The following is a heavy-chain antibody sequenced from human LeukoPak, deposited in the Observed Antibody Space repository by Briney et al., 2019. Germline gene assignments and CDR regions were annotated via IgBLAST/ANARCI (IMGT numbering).Heavy chain of an antibody. CDR3: ARNRDYYDSSGPDFDY. D-gene: IGHD3-22*01. Sequence: ASVKVSCKASGYTFTGYNMHWVRQAPGQGLEWMGWINPNSGGTNYAQKFQGRVTMTRDTSISTAYMELSRLRSDDTAVYYCARNRDYYDSSGPDFDYWGQGTLVTVSS. V-gene: IGHV1-2*02. CDR1: GYTFTGYN. J-gene: IGHJ4*02. CDR2: INPNSGGT.